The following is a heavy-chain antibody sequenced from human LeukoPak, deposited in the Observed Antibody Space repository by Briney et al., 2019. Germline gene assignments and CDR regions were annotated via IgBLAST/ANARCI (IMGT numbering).Heavy chain of an antibody. CDR2: ISYDGSNK. D-gene: IGHD2-21*02. J-gene: IGHJ4*02. CDR3: AKTYCGGDCYSGYFDY. V-gene: IGHV3-30*18. CDR1: GFTFGSYG. Sequence: GGSLRLSCAASGFTFGSYGMHWVRQAPGKGLEWVAVISYDGSNKYYADSVKGRFTISRDNSKNTLYLQMNSLRAEDTAVYYCAKTYCGGDCYSGYFDYWGQGTLVTVSS.